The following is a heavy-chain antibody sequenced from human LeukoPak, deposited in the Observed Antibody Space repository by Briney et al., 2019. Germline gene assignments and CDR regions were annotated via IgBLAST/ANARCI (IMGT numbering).Heavy chain of an antibody. J-gene: IGHJ4*02. CDR2: ISGSGGST. CDR1: GFAFSSYA. Sequence: GGSLRLSCAASGFAFSSYAMSWVRQAPGKGLEWVSAISGSGGSTYYADSVKGRFTISRDNSKNTLYLQINSLRAEDTAVYYCAKGSCSSISCYGDYWGQGTLVTVSS. D-gene: IGHD2-2*01. CDR3: AKGSCSSISCYGDY. V-gene: IGHV3-23*01.